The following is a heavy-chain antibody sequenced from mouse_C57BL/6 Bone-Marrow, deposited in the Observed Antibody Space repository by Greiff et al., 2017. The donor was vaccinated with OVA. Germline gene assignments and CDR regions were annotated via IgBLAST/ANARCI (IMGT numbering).Heavy chain of an antibody. Sequence: VQLQQPGAELVMPGASVKLSCKASGYTFTSYWMHWVKQRPGQGLEWIGEIDPSDSYTNYNQKFKGKSTLTVDKSSSTAYMQLSSLTSEGSAVYYCARGGRAWFAYWGQGTLVTVSA. CDR1: GYTFTSYW. CDR3: ARGGRAWFAY. CDR2: IDPSDSYT. V-gene: IGHV1-69*01. J-gene: IGHJ3*01.